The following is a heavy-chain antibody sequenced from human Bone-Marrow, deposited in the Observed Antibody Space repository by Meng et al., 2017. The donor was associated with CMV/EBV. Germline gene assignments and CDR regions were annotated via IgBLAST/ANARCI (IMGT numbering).Heavy chain of an antibody. Sequence: ASVKVSCKASGGTFSSYTISWVRQAPGQGLEWMGRIIPNSGGTNYAQKFQGRVTMTRDTSISTAYMELSSLRSEDTAVYCCARENGSTDWNYGTHFDYWGQGTLVTVSS. CDR2: IIPNSGGT. CDR1: GGTFSSYT. CDR3: ARENGSTDWNYGTHFDY. D-gene: IGHD1-7*01. V-gene: IGHV1-2*02. J-gene: IGHJ4*02.